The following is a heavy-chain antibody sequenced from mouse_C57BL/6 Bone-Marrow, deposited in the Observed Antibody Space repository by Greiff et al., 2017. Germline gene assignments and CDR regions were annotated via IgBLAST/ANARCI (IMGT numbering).Heavy chain of an antibody. CDR2: IYPGSGST. V-gene: IGHV1-55*01. CDR1: GYTFTSYW. Sequence: VQLKQPGAELVKPGASVKMSCKASGYTFTSYWITWVKQRPGQGLEWIGDIYPGSGSTNYNEKFKSKATLNVDKSSSTAYMQLSSLPSEDSAFYYCARDSNPPWFAYWGQGTLVTVSA. CDR3: ARDSNPPWFAY. J-gene: IGHJ3*01. D-gene: IGHD2-5*01.